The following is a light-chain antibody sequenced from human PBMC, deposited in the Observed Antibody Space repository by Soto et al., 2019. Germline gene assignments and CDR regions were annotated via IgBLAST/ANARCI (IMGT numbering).Light chain of an antibody. CDR2: SNN. J-gene: IGLJ1*01. CDR3: AAWDDSLDGYV. Sequence: QSVLTQPHSASGTPGQRVTISCSGSSSNIGSNTVNWYQQLPGTAPKLLIYSNNQRPSGVPARFSGSKSGTSASLATSGLQSEDEADYYCAAWDDSLDGYVFGTGTKVTVL. CDR1: SSNIGSNT. V-gene: IGLV1-44*01.